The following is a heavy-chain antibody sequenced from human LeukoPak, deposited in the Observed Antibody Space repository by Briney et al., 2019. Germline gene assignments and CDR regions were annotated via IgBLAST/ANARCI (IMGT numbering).Heavy chain of an antibody. D-gene: IGHD2-15*01. V-gene: IGHV3-30*18. CDR2: ISYDGSNK. CDR1: GFTFSSYG. J-gene: IGHJ4*02. CDR3: AKAGASGGSCLDY. Sequence: GSLRLSCSASGFTFSSYGMHWVRQAPGKGLDWVAVISYDGSNKYYADSVKGRFTISRDNSKNTLYLQMNSLRAEDTAVYYCAKAGASGGSCLDYWGQGTLVTVSS.